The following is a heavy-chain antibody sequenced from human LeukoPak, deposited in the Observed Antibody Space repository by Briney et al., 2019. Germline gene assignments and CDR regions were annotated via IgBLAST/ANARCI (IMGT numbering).Heavy chain of an antibody. V-gene: IGHV1-18*01. D-gene: IGHD1-26*01. CDR1: GYTFTSYG. J-gene: IGHJ6*02. Sequence: ASVKVSCKASGYTFTSYGNSWVRQAPGQGLEGMGWISAYNGNTNYAQKLQGRVTMTTDTSTSTAYMELRSLRSDDTAVYYCARDESGDDSGYYYGMDVWGQGTTVTVSS. CDR2: ISAYNGNT. CDR3: ARDESGDDSGYYYGMDV.